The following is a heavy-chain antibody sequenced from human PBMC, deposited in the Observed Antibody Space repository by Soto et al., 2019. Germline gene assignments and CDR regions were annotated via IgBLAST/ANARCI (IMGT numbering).Heavy chain of an antibody. D-gene: IGHD3-22*01. Sequence: PGGSLRLSCAASGFTFGSYSMNWVRQAPGKRLEWVSSINTNSDYIYYADSVKGRFTISRDNAIHSLYLHISSLRAEDTAVNYCARGTADYYDSSGYFEQWGRGALVTVSS. CDR1: GFTFGSYS. CDR2: INTNSDYI. J-gene: IGHJ4*02. V-gene: IGHV3-21*01. CDR3: ARGTADYYDSSGYFEQ.